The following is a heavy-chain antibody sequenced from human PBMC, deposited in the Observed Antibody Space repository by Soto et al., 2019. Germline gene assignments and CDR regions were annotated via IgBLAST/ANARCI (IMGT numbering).Heavy chain of an antibody. CDR3: ARGRARVPTVRGLILQFSYFDP. Sequence: SETLSLTCTVSCYSLRAHYWSWIRQAAGKGLEWIGRLHSSGGTDYNPSLKSRVTMSADTSRNQFSLKLASLTAADTAVYYCARGRARVPTVRGLILQFSYFDPWGQGTLVTVSS. J-gene: IGHJ5*02. D-gene: IGHD3-10*01. CDR1: CYSLRAHY. CDR2: LHSSGGT. V-gene: IGHV4-4*07.